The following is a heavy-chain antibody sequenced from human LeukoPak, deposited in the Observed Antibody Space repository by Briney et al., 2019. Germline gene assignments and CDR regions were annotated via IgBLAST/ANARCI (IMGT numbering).Heavy chain of an antibody. Sequence: ASVKVSCKASGYTFTSYYMHWVRQAPGQGLEWMGWISAYNGNTNYAQKLQGRVTMTTDTSTSTAYMELRSLRSDDTAVYYCARSLTHEEIDYWGQGTLVTVSS. CDR3: ARSLTHEEIDY. J-gene: IGHJ4*02. CDR2: ISAYNGNT. V-gene: IGHV1-18*04. CDR1: GYTFTSYY. D-gene: IGHD3-9*01.